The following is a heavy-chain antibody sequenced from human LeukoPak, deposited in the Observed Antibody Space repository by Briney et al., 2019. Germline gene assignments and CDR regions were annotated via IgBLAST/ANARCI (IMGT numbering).Heavy chain of an antibody. Sequence: VGSLRLSCSASGFTFSTYFMHWVRQAPGKGLECVSAMTGSGGSTYYADSVKGRFTISRDNSKNTLYLQMSSLRAEDTAVYYCVRDQRGGSSGYYDSWGQGTLVTVAS. CDR2: MTGSGGST. V-gene: IGHV3-64D*06. J-gene: IGHJ4*02. D-gene: IGHD3-22*01. CDR3: VRDQRGGSSGYYDS. CDR1: GFTFSTYF.